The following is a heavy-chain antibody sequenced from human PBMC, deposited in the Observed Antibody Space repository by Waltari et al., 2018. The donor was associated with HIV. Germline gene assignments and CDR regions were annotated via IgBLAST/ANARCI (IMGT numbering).Heavy chain of an antibody. Sequence: QLQLQESGPGLVKPSETLSLTCTVSGGSISSSSYYWGWIRQPPGKGLEWIGSIYYSGSTYYSPSLKSRVTISVDTAKNQFSLKLSSVTAADTAVYYCARHKDLTGTTGDAFDIWGQGTMVTVSS. CDR1: GGSISSSSYY. V-gene: IGHV4-39*01. D-gene: IGHD1-7*01. J-gene: IGHJ3*02. CDR3: ARHKDLTGTTGDAFDI. CDR2: IYYSGST.